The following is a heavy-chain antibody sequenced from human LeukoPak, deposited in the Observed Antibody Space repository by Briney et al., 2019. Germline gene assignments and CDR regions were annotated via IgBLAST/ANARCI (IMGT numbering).Heavy chain of an antibody. V-gene: IGHV4-39*01. D-gene: IGHD6-19*01. J-gene: IGHJ6*02. CDR2: IYYSGST. Sequence: SETLSLTCTVSGGSISSSSYYWGWIRQPPGKGLEWIGSIYYSGSTYYNPSLKSRVTISVDTSKNQFSLKLSSVTAADTAVYYCARPTGYSSGWFYYGMDVWGQGTTVTVSS. CDR1: GGSISSSSYY. CDR3: ARPTGYSSGWFYYGMDV.